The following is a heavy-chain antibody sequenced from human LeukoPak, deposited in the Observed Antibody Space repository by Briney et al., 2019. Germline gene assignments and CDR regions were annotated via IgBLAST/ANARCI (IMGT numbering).Heavy chain of an antibody. Sequence: PSETLSLTCTVSGGSISSYYWTWIRQPPGKGLEWIGYIYYTGSTNYNPSLKSRVTISLDTSKNQFSLKLSSVTAADTAVYYCARRAWRFGELLSVRQKAWFDPWGQGTLVTVSS. V-gene: IGHV4-59*12. CDR1: GGSISSYY. CDR2: IYYTGST. CDR3: ARRAWRFGELLSVRQKAWFDP. D-gene: IGHD3-10*01. J-gene: IGHJ5*02.